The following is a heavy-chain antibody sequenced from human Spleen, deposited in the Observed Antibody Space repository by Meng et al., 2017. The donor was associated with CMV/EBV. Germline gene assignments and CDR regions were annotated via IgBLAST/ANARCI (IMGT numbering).Heavy chain of an antibody. V-gene: IGHV1-2*02. Sequence: GQSVQCGAEVKQPGASVKVSCKASGYTFTGYYTHWVRQAPGQGLEWMGWINPNSGGTNYAQKFQGRVTMTRDTSISTAYMELSRLRSDDTAVYYCATLQTSSGWDDDYWGQGTLVTVSS. CDR2: INPNSGGT. J-gene: IGHJ4*02. CDR1: GYTFTGYY. CDR3: ATLQTSSGWDDDY. D-gene: IGHD6-19*01.